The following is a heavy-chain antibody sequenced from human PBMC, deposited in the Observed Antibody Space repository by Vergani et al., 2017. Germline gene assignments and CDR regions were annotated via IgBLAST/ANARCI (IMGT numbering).Heavy chain of an antibody. CDR2: ISYDGTQK. Sequence: QVHLVESGGGVVQPGRSLRLSCVVSGFTSSYYGMHWVRQAPGKGLEWVAVISYDGTQKYYADSVKGRFTISRYNSKITLYLQMNNLRTEDTTVYYCATKSCGTPGCQIGYYREWGQGTLVTVSS. D-gene: IGHD1-1*01. CDR3: ATKSCGTPGCQIGYYRE. J-gene: IGHJ1*01. CDR1: GFTSSYYG. V-gene: IGHV3-30*03.